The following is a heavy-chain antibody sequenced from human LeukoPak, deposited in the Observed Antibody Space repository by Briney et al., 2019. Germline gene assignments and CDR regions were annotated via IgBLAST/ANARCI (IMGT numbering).Heavy chain of an antibody. V-gene: IGHV3-7*01. CDR3: ARLPGTSHFDY. Sequence: PGGSLRLSCAASGFTFSSYRMTWVRQAPGKGLEWVANIKQDGSERNYLDSVKGRFTISRDNAKNSLYLQMNSLRAEDTAVYYCARLPGTSHFDYWGQGTLVTVSS. J-gene: IGHJ4*02. D-gene: IGHD1-14*01. CDR1: GFTFSSYR. CDR2: IKQDGSER.